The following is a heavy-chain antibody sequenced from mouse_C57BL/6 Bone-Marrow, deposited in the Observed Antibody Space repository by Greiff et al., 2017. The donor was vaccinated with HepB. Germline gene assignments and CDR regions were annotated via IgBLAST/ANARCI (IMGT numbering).Heavy chain of an antibody. V-gene: IGHV2-2*01. J-gene: IGHJ1*03. CDR2: IWSGGST. D-gene: IGHD2-3*01. CDR3: ARNGWLLRSYWYFDV. CDR1: GFSLTSYG. Sequence: QVQLKQSGPGLVQPSQSLSITCTVSGFSLTSYGVHWVRQSPGKGLEWLGVIWSGGSTTYNAAFISRLSISKDNSKSQVFFKMNSLQADDTAIYYCARNGWLLRSYWYFDVWGTGTTVTVSS.